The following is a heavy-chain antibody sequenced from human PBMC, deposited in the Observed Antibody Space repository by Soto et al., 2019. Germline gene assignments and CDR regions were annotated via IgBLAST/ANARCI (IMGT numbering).Heavy chain of an antibody. J-gene: IGHJ6*02. CDR3: ARVYYGSGSYFSSSYDYYGMDV. CDR2: IWYDGSNK. Sequence: GGSLRLSCATSGFTFSSYGMHWVRQAPGKGLEWVAVIWYDGSNKYYADSVKGRFTISRDNSKNTLYLQMNSLRAEDTAVYYCARVYYGSGSYFSSSYDYYGMDVWGQGTTVTVSS. CDR1: GFTFSSYG. V-gene: IGHV3-33*01. D-gene: IGHD3-10*01.